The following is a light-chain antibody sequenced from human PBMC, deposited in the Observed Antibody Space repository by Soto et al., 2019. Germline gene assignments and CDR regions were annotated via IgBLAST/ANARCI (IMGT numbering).Light chain of an antibody. CDR3: QQYGSSLWT. CDR1: QSVSSSR. Sequence: EIVLTQSPGTLSLSPGEIATLSCSASQSVSSSRLAWYRQKPGQAPRLLIYGASSRATGIPDRFSGSGSVTDFTLTISRLEPEDFAVYYCQQYGSSLWTFGQGTKVDI. CDR2: GAS. V-gene: IGKV3-20*01. J-gene: IGKJ1*01.